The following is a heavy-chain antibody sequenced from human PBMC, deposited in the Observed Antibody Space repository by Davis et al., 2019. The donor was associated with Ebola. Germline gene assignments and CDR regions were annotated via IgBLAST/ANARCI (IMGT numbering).Heavy chain of an antibody. D-gene: IGHD2-21*02. J-gene: IGHJ4*02. CDR3: ASWGHIVPVTPTEFDD. CDR2: ISPDGSSP. V-gene: IGHV3-74*01. CDR1: GFILSSYW. Sequence: GESPKIPCAASGFILSSYWMHWVRQAPVKGLVWVSRISPDGSSPAYADSVRGRFTISRDNAKNTLYLQMNSLRADDTAVYYCASWGHIVPVTPTEFDDGGQGTLVTVSS.